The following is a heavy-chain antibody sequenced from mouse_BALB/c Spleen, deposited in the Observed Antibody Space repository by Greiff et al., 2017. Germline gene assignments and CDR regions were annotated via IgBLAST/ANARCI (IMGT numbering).Heavy chain of an antibody. D-gene: IGHD2-4*01. Sequence: LQQPGSELVRPGASVKLSCKASGYTFTSYWMHWVKQRPGQGLEWIGNIYPGSGSTNYDEKFKSKATLTVDTSSSTAYMQLSSLTSEDSAVYYCTRYGGIYYDYRFAYWGQGTLVTVSA. CDR2: IYPGSGST. J-gene: IGHJ3*01. V-gene: IGHV1S22*01. CDR1: GYTFTSYW. CDR3: TRYGGIYYDYRFAY.